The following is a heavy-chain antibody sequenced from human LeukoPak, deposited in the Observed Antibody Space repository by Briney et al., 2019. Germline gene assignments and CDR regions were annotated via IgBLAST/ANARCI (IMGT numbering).Heavy chain of an antibody. CDR1: GFTFSDYY. V-gene: IGHV3-66*01. CDR2: IYSGGST. Sequence: GGSLRLSCAASGFTFSDYYMSWIRQAPGKGLEWVSVIYSGGSTYYADSVKGRFTISRDNSKNTLYLQMNSLRAEDTAVYYCARGGDGYNYCFDYWGQGTLVTVSS. J-gene: IGHJ4*02. CDR3: ARGGDGYNYCFDY. D-gene: IGHD5-24*01.